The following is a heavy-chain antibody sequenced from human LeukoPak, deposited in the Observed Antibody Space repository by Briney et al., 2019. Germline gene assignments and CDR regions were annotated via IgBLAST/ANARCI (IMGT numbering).Heavy chain of an antibody. CDR1: GGSFSGYY. Sequence: SETLSLTCAVYGGSFSGYYWSWIRQPPGKGLEWIGEINHSGSTNYNPSLKSRVTISVDTSKNQFSLKQSSVTAADTAVYYCARAAFSRWSHFDYWGQGTLVTVSS. CDR2: INHSGST. D-gene: IGHD4-23*01. J-gene: IGHJ4*02. CDR3: ARAAFSRWSHFDY. V-gene: IGHV4-34*01.